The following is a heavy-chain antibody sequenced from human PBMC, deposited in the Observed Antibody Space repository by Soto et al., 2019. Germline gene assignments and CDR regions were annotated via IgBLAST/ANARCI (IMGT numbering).Heavy chain of an antibody. Sequence: QVQLVQSGAEVQKPGSSVKVSCKASGGTFSSYTISWVRQAPGQGLEWMGRIIPILGIANYAQKFQGRVTITADKSTSTAYMELSSLRSEDTAVYYCARAYCSGGSCYSGYYYYYMDVWGKGTTVTVSS. CDR1: GGTFSSYT. V-gene: IGHV1-69*02. CDR2: IIPILGIA. D-gene: IGHD2-15*01. J-gene: IGHJ6*03. CDR3: ARAYCSGGSCYSGYYYYYMDV.